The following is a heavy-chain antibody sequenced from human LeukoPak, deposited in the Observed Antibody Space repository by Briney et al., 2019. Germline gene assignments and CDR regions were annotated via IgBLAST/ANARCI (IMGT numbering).Heavy chain of an antibody. CDR1: GGSISSTGYY. Sequence: SETLSLTCTVSGGSISSTGYYWGWIRQPPGKGLEWIGSVYYSGSTYFNPSLKSRVIISVDTSKNQFSLKLGSVTAADTAVYYCARDRFGSSSNSYYYYYMDVWGKGTTVTASS. CDR3: ARDRFGSSSNSYYYYYMDV. D-gene: IGHD6-6*01. J-gene: IGHJ6*03. V-gene: IGHV4-39*07. CDR2: VYYSGST.